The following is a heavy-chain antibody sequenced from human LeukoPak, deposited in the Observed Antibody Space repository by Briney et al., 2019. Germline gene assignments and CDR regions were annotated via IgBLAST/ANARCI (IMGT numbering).Heavy chain of an antibody. Sequence: GGSLRLSCAASGFTFSSYSMNWVRQAPGKGLEWVSYISSSSSTIYYADSVKGRFTISGDNAKNSLYLQMNSLRAEDTAVYYCARDLRVAAYWGQGTLVTVSS. J-gene: IGHJ4*02. V-gene: IGHV3-48*01. D-gene: IGHD2-15*01. CDR2: ISSSSSTI. CDR1: GFTFSSYS. CDR3: ARDLRVAAY.